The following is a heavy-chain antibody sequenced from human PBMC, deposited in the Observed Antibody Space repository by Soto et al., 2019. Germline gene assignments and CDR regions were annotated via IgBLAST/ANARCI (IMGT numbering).Heavy chain of an antibody. J-gene: IGHJ6*02. V-gene: IGHV4-30-4*01. D-gene: IGHD3-22*01. CDR1: GGSISSGDYY. Sequence: KPSETLSLTCTVSGGSISSGDYYWSWIRQPPGKGLEWIGYIYYSGSTYYNPSLKSRVTISVDTSKNQFSLKLSSVTAADTAVYYCARDNDDERDSSGGMDVWGQGTTVTVSS. CDR3: ARDNDDERDSSGGMDV. CDR2: IYYSGST.